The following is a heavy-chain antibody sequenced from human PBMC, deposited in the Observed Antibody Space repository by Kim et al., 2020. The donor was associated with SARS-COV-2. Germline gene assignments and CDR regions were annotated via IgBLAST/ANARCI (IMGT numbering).Heavy chain of an antibody. V-gene: IGHV3-30*02. J-gene: IGHJ4*02. CDR3: AKAEISGSYVDY. Sequence: YYADSVKGRFTISRDNSKNTLYLQMNSLRAEDTAVYYCAKAEISGSYVDYWGQGTLVTVSS. D-gene: IGHD1-26*01.